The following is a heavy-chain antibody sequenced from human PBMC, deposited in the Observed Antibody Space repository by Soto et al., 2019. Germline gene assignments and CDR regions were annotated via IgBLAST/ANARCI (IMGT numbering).Heavy chain of an antibody. Sequence: EVQLVESGGGLVQPGGSLRLSCVASGFTFSSYSMVWVRQAPGKGLEWLSYIFVSSTIINYADSVKGRFTVSRDNARNSLFLLMNSLRAEDTAVYYCARDKAWAFDYWGQGTLVTVSS. CDR2: IFVSSTII. CDR3: ARDKAWAFDY. V-gene: IGHV3-48*04. CDR1: GFTFSSYS. D-gene: IGHD7-27*01. J-gene: IGHJ4*02.